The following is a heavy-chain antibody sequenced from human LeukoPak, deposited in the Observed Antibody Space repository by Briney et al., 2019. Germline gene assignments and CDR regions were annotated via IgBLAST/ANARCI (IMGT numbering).Heavy chain of an antibody. J-gene: IGHJ4*02. Sequence: SETLSLTCAVYGGSFSGYYWSWIRQPPGKGLEWIGEINHSGSTNYNPSLKSRVTISVDTSKHQFSLKLSSVTAADTAVYYCARGPKVWYCSGGSCYKGVFDYWGQGTLVTVSS. CDR3: ARGPKVWYCSGGSCYKGVFDY. V-gene: IGHV4-34*01. CDR2: INHSGST. CDR1: GGSFSGYY. D-gene: IGHD2-15*01.